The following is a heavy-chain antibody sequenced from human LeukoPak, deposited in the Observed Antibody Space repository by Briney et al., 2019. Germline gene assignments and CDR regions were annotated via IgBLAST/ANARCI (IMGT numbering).Heavy chain of an antibody. V-gene: IGHV3-30*02. D-gene: IGHD3-9*01. CDR2: IRYDGSNK. CDR3: AKTRYYDILTGYPDY. CDR1: GFTFSSYG. Sequence: GGSLRLSCAASGFTFSSYGMHWVRQAPGKGLEWVAFIRYDGSNKYYADSVKGRFTISRDNSKNTLYLQMNSLRAEDTAVYYCAKTRYYDILTGYPDYWGQGTLVTVSS. J-gene: IGHJ4*02.